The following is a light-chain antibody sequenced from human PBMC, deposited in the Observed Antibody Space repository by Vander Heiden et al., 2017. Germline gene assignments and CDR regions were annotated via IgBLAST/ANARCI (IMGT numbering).Light chain of an antibody. J-gene: IGLJ3*02. V-gene: IGLV2-23*03. CDR3: CSYAGIHTFV. CDR1: SRDVGIYNL. CDR2: EGT. Sequence: QSALTPAAPVSGSPGQSITISCTGTSRDVGIYNLVSWYQQHPDKVPKLMSDEGTKRPSGVSNRFSGSKSGNTASLTISGLQAEDEADYYCCSYAGIHTFVFGGGTKLTVL.